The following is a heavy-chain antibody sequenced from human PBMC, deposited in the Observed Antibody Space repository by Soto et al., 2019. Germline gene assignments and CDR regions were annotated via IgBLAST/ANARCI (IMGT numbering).Heavy chain of an antibody. CDR2: IIPIFGTA. D-gene: IGHD3-3*01. J-gene: IGHJ3*02. CDR3: ARDLSEWAFDI. Sequence: GASVKVSCKASGGTFSSYAISWVRQAPGQGLEWMGGIIPIFGTANYAQKFQGRVTITADESTSTAYMELGSLRSEDTAVYYCARDLSEWAFDIWGQGTMVTVSS. CDR1: GGTFSSYA. V-gene: IGHV1-69*13.